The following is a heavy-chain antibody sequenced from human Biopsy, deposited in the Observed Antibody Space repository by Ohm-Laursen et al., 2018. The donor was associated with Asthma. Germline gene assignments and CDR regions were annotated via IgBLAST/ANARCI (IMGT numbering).Heavy chain of an antibody. D-gene: IGHD2-21*02. CDR1: GGSINSGAFY. Sequence: SETLSLTCAVSGGSINSGAFYWGWVRQHPGKGPEWIGYINYSGNTYYNPSLKSRVIISVETSKNQFSLKLTSVTAADSALYYCARGVDRVTGLLDHFDSWGQGTLVTVSS. J-gene: IGHJ4*02. V-gene: IGHV4-31*11. CDR2: INYSGNT. CDR3: ARGVDRVTGLLDHFDS.